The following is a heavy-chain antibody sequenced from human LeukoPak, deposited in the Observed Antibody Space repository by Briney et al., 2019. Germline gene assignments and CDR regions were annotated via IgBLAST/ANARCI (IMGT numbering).Heavy chain of an antibody. D-gene: IGHD6-19*01. V-gene: IGHV3-23*01. CDR1: GFTFSSYA. CDR3: AKVDKQWLAFDY. CDR2: ISGSGGST. Sequence: GGSLRLSCAASGFTFSSYAMSWVRQAPGKGLGWVSAISGSGGSTYYADSVKGRFTISRDNSKNTLYLQMNSLRAEDTAVYYCAKVDKQWLAFDYWGQGTLVTVSS. J-gene: IGHJ4*02.